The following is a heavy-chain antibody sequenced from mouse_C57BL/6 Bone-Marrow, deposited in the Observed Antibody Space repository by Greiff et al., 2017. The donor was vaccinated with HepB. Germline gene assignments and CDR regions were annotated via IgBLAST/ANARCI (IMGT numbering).Heavy chain of an antibody. J-gene: IGHJ1*03. V-gene: IGHV1-52*01. D-gene: IGHD1-1*01. CDR2: IDPSDSET. CDR3: ARWDHYGSSSHWYFDV. Sequence: VQLQQPGAELVRPGSSVKLSCKASGYTFTSYWMHWVKQRPIQGLEWIGNIDPSDSETHYNQKFKDKATLTVDKSSSTAYMQLSSLTSEDSAVYYCARWDHYGSSSHWYFDVWGTGTTVTVSS. CDR1: GYTFTSYW.